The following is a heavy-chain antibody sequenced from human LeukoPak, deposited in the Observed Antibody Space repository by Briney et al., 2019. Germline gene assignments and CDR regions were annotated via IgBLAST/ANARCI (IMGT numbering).Heavy chain of an antibody. Sequence: GASVKVSCKASGYTFTSYDINWVRQATGQGLEWMGWMNPNSGNTGYAQKFQGRVTMTRNTSISTAYMELSSLRSEDTAVYYCARDKGIRRSSSSATHWFDPWGQGTLVTVSS. CDR1: GYTFTSYD. J-gene: IGHJ5*02. D-gene: IGHD6-6*01. V-gene: IGHV1-8*01. CDR2: MNPNSGNT. CDR3: ARDKGIRRSSSSATHWFDP.